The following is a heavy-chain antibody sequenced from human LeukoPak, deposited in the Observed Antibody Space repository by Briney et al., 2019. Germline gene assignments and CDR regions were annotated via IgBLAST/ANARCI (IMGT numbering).Heavy chain of an antibody. Sequence: SETLSLTRAVYGGSFSGYYWSWIRQPPGKGLEWIGEINHSGSTNYNPSLKSRVTISVDTSKNQFSLKLSSVTAADTAVYYCARGFVLRYFDWFSYFDYWGQGTLVTVSS. CDR1: GGSFSGYY. CDR2: INHSGST. D-gene: IGHD3-9*01. J-gene: IGHJ4*02. V-gene: IGHV4-34*01. CDR3: ARGFVLRYFDWFSYFDY.